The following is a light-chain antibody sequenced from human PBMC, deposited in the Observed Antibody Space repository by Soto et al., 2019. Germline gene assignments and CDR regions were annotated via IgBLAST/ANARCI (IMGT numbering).Light chain of an antibody. J-gene: IGKJ1*01. V-gene: IGKV1-39*01. CDR3: QQYKNWPPWT. CDR1: QNINSY. CDR2: AAS. Sequence: DIQMTQSPSSLSASVGDRVTITCRASQNINSYLNWYQQKPGKAPKLLIYAASSLQSGVPSRFTGSGSGTDFTLTISSLQFEDFAVYFCQQYKNWPPWTFGQGTKVDI.